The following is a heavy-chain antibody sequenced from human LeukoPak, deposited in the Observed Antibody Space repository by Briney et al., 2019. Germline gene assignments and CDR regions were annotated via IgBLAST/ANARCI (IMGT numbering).Heavy chain of an antibody. Sequence: GGSLRLSCAASGFTFSSYWMHWVRQVPGKGLVWVSYINSDGSNTNYADSVRGRFPISRDNAKNTLYLQMNSLRAEETGVYYCTSELGIQPWSQYYWGQGTLVTVSS. CDR2: INSDGSNT. J-gene: IGHJ4*02. CDR3: TSELGIQPWSQYY. D-gene: IGHD5-18*01. V-gene: IGHV3-74*01. CDR1: GFTFSSYW.